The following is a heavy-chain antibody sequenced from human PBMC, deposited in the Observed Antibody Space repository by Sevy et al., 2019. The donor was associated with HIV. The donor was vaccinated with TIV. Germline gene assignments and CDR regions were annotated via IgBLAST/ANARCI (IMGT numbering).Heavy chain of an antibody. V-gene: IGHV3-30*04. CDR1: GFSFSNYA. CDR2: ISYDGINK. D-gene: IGHD1-26*01. Sequence: GGSLRLSCAASGFSFSNYAMHWVRQSPGKGLEWVAMISYDGINKDYADSVKGRFTLSRDNSKNTLFLQMNSLRAEDTALYYCARDLPHLLPWELSRVSDYWGQGTLVTVSS. CDR3: ARDLPHLLPWELSRVSDY. J-gene: IGHJ4*02.